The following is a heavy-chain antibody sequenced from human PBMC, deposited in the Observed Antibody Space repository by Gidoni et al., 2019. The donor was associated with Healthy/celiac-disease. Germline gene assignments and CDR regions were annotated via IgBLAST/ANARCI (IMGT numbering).Heavy chain of an antibody. D-gene: IGHD6-13*01. CDR2: IYYSGST. J-gene: IGHJ5*02. V-gene: IGHV4-59*01. CDR3: ARDRVIAAAGTGWFDP. Sequence: QVQLQESGPGLVKPSETLSLTCTVSGGSISSYYWSWIRQPPGKGLEWIGYIYYSGSTNYNPSLKSRVTISVDTSKNQFSLKLSSVTAADTAVYYCARDRVIAAAGTGWFDPWGQGTLVTVSS. CDR1: GGSISSYY.